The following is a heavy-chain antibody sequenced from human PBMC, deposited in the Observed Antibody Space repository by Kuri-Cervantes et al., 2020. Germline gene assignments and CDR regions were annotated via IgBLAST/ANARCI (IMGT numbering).Heavy chain of an antibody. D-gene: IGHD3-16*01. CDR2: ISYDGSNK. Sequence: GESLKISCAASGFTFSSYGMHWVRQTPGKGLEWVAVISYDGSNKYYADSVKGRFTISRDNSKNTLYLQMNSLRAEDTAVYYCARLPDLGGSLGYWGQGTLVTVSS. J-gene: IGHJ4*02. V-gene: IGHV3-30*03. CDR1: GFTFSSYG. CDR3: ARLPDLGGSLGY.